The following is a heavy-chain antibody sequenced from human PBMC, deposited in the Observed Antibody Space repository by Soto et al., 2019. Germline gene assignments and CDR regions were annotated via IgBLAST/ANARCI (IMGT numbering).Heavy chain of an antibody. J-gene: IGHJ4*02. CDR3: ARDKGILYGAGRMDY. D-gene: IGHD1-26*01. V-gene: IGHV1-18*01. CDR1: GYTFKSNG. Sequence: QVQLVQSGPEVKKAGASVKVSCKASGYTFKSNGISWVRQAPGQGLEWLGWISPHNDHTSYAQKFQGRVTMTTDTFTSTAYMELRSLGSDDTAVYYCARDKGILYGAGRMDYWGQGTLVTVSS. CDR2: ISPHNDHT.